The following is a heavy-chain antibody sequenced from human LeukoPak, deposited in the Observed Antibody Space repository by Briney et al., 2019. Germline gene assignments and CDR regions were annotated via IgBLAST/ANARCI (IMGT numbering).Heavy chain of an antibody. Sequence: SETLSLTCTVSGGSISSSSYYWVWIRQPPGKGLEWIGSMYYSGSTYYNPSLKSRVTISVDTSKNQFSLKLSSVTAADTAVYYCARAGSDFWSGSPGSWFDPWGQGTLVTVSS. D-gene: IGHD3-3*01. CDR1: GGSISSSSYY. CDR2: MYYSGST. CDR3: ARAGSDFWSGSPGSWFDP. J-gene: IGHJ5*02. V-gene: IGHV4-39*07.